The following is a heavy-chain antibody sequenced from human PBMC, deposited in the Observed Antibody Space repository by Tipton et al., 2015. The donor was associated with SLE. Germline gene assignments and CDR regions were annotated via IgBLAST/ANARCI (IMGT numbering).Heavy chain of an antibody. Sequence: GSLRLSCTVSGGSISRSNFYWAWIRQPPGKGLEWIGSFYYGKSTFYNPSLKSRVSISVDTSTNRLFLNLISVTAADTALYYCARLISAYDCNFDYWRQGTLVTVSS. V-gene: IGHV4-39*07. CDR2: FYYGKST. D-gene: IGHD5-12*01. CDR3: ARLISAYDCNFDY. J-gene: IGHJ4*02. CDR1: GGSISRSNFY.